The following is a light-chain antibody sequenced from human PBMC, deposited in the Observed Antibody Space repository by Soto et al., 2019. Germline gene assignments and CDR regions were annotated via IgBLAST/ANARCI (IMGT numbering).Light chain of an antibody. Sequence: EIVLTQSPGTLSLSPGDRATLSCRASQSVSSSYLAWYQQKPGQAPRLLIYGASGRATGIPDRFSGSGSGTDFTLTISRLEPEDFAVYYCQQYGSSPSFTFGSGTKVDIK. CDR1: QSVSSSY. CDR2: GAS. J-gene: IGKJ3*01. CDR3: QQYGSSPSFT. V-gene: IGKV3-20*01.